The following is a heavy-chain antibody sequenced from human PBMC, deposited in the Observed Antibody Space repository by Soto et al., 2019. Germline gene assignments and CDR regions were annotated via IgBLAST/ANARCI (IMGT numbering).Heavy chain of an antibody. CDR2: MNPNSGNT. J-gene: IGHJ5*02. V-gene: IGHV1-8*01. D-gene: IGHD2-15*01. Sequence: QVQLVQSGAEVEKPGASVKVSCKASAYTFTSYDINWVRQATGQGLEWMGWMNPNSGNTGYAQKFQGRVNMTRNTSIDTVNMELSSLSSEDTAVSYRARGPHPSAPTRASVWFDPWGQGTLVTVSS. CDR1: AYTFTSYD. CDR3: ARGPHPSAPTRASVWFDP.